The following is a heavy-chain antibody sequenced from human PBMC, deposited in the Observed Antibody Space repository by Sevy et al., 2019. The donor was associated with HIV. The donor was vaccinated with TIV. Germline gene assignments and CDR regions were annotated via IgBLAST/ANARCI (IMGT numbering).Heavy chain of an antibody. V-gene: IGHV3-11*01. J-gene: IGHJ4*02. CDR1: EFTFSDYY. CDR3: ARVRYTYGSYYFDY. D-gene: IGHD5-18*01. CDR2: ISSRGSTI. Sequence: GESLKISCAASEFTFSDYYISWIRQAPVKGLEWVTYISSRGSTIYYADSVKGRFTIYRDNAKNSLYLQMHSLRAEDTAVYYCARVRYTYGSYYFDYWGQGTLVTVSS.